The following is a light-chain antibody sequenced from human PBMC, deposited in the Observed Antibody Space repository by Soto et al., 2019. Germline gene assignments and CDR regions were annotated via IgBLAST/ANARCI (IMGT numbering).Light chain of an antibody. CDR3: QQYYSTPLT. CDR2: WAS. Sequence: DIVMTQCPDSLAVYLGERATINCKSSQSVLYSSNNKNYLAWYQQKPGQPPKLLIYWASTRESGVPDRFSGSGSEIDFTVTISSLQAEDVAVYYFQQYYSTPLTFGGGTKVEIK. V-gene: IGKV4-1*01. CDR1: QSVLYSSNNKNY. J-gene: IGKJ4*01.